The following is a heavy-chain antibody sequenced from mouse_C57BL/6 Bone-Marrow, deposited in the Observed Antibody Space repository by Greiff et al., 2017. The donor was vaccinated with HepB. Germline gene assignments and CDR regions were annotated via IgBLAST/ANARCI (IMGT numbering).Heavy chain of an antibody. J-gene: IGHJ2*01. CDR2: ISSGGSYT. V-gene: IGHV5-6*01. D-gene: IGHD4-1*01. CDR3: ARHWDDFDY. CDR1: GFTFSSYG. Sequence: EVQLVESGGDLVKPGASLKLSCAASGFTFSSYGMSWVRQTPDKRLEWVATISSGGSYTYYPDSVKGRFTISRDNAKNTLYLQRSSLKSEDTAMYYCARHWDDFDYWGQGTTITVSS.